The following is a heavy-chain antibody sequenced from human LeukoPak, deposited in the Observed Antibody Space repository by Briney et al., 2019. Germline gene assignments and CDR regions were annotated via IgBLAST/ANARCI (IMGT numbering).Heavy chain of an antibody. D-gene: IGHD2-15*01. J-gene: IGHJ3*02. CDR2: ISSSSSYI. Sequence: GGSLRLSCAASGFTFSSYSMNWVRQAPGKGLEWVSPISSSSSYIYYADSVKGRFTISRDNAKNSLYLQMNSLRAEDTAVYYCARDQGYLAFDIWGQGTMVTVSS. CDR3: ARDQGYLAFDI. CDR1: GFTFSSYS. V-gene: IGHV3-21*01.